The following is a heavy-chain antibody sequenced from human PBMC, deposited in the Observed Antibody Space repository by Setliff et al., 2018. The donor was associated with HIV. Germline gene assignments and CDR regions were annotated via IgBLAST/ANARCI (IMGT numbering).Heavy chain of an antibody. Sequence: GASVKVSCKASGYTFTTYYIHWVRQAPGQGLEWMGILNPSEGTTSFAQKFQGRVTLTTDTSTSTAYMELKSLISDDTAVYYCARVDHFCSDSTCYGVGIDYWGQGTLVTVSS. CDR1: GYTFTTYY. V-gene: IGHV1-46*01. D-gene: IGHD2-2*01. J-gene: IGHJ4*02. CDR2: LNPSEGTT. CDR3: ARVDHFCSDSTCYGVGIDY.